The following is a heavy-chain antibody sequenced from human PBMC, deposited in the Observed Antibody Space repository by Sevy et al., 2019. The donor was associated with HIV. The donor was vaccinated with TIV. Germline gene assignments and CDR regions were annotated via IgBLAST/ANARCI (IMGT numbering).Heavy chain of an antibody. CDR1: GYTFTSYG. V-gene: IGHV1-18*01. D-gene: IGHD2-21*01. CDR2: ISAYNGNT. J-gene: IGHJ6*02. CDR3: ARDLLRSTGYYYYGMDV. Sequence: ASVMVSCKASGYTFTSYGISWVRQAPGQGLEWMGWISAYNGNTNYAQKLQGRVTMTTDTSTSTAYMELRSLRSDDTAVYYCARDLLRSTGYYYYGMDVWGQGTTVTVSS.